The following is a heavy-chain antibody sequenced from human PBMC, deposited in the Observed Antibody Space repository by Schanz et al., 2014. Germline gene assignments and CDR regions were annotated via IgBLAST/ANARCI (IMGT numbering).Heavy chain of an antibody. CDR1: GYTFTSYG. Sequence: QVQLVQSGDEVKKPGASVKVSCKTSGYTFTSYGISWVRQAPGQGLEWMGWISPYNGNTNYAQKLQGRVTMTADTSASTAYMELRSLRSDDTAHYYCVRVPSRDVSFDLWGRGTLVTVSS. J-gene: IGHJ2*01. D-gene: IGHD3-16*01. CDR2: ISPYNGNT. V-gene: IGHV1-18*01. CDR3: VRVPSRDVSFDL.